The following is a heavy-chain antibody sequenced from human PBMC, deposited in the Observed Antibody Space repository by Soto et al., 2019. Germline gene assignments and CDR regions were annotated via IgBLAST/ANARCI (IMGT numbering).Heavy chain of an antibody. CDR2: IIPIFGTA. D-gene: IGHD3-10*02. Sequence: GASVKVSCKASGGTFSSYAISWVRQAPGQGLEWMGGIIPIFGTANYAQKFQGRVTITADESTSTAYMELSSLRSEDTAVYYCAMFRGRAYHYYYMDVWGNGTTVTVSS. CDR3: AMFRGRAYHYYYMDV. CDR1: GGTFSSYA. V-gene: IGHV1-69*13. J-gene: IGHJ6*03.